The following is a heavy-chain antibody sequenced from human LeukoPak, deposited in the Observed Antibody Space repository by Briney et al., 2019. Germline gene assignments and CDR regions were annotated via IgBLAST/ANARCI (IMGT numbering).Heavy chain of an antibody. CDR1: GGSFSGYY. CDR3: ARSGRGSSGWSANFDY. Sequence: SETLSLTCAVYGGSFSGYYWSWIRQPPGKGLEWIGEINHSGSTNYNPSLKSRVTIPVDTSKNQFSLKLSSVTAADTAVYYCARSGRGSSGWSANFDYWGQGTLVTVSS. J-gene: IGHJ4*02. CDR2: INHSGST. V-gene: IGHV4-34*01. D-gene: IGHD6-19*01.